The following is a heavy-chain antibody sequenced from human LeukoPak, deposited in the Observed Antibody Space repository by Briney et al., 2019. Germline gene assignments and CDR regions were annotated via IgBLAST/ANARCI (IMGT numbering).Heavy chain of an antibody. CDR2: INQDGSEE. Sequence: GGSLRLSCAASGFTFSNYWVTWVRQAPGKGLEGLANINQDGSEEYYMDSVKARFTISRDNAKDSLSLQMNSLRAEDTAVYYCVRDGGVSGYDLLDYWGQGTLVTVSS. CDR1: GFTFSNYW. CDR3: VRDGGVSGYDLLDY. J-gene: IGHJ4*02. V-gene: IGHV3-7*01. D-gene: IGHD5-12*01.